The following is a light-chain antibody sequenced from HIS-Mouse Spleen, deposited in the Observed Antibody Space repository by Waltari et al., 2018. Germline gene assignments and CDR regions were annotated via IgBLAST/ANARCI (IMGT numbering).Light chain of an antibody. CDR2: EDS. J-gene: IGLJ2*01. V-gene: IGLV3-10*01. Sequence: SYELTQPPSVSVSPGQTARITCSGDALPKKYAYWYQQKSGQAPVLVIYEDSKRPSGIPVGFSGSSSGKMATLTISGAQVEDEADYYCYSTDSSGNHRVFGGGTKLTVL. CDR3: YSTDSSGNHRV. CDR1: ALPKKY.